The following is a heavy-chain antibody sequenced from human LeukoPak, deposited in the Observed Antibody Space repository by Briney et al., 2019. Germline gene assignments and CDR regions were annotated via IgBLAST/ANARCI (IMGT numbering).Heavy chain of an antibody. CDR3: ARVSGPAQYFDY. D-gene: IGHD5-12*01. CDR2: IYHSGST. CDR1: GYSISSGYY. J-gene: IGHJ4*02. Sequence: SETLSLTCTVSGYSISSGYYWGWIRQPPGKGLEWIGSIYHSGSTYYNPSLKSRVTISVDTSKNQFSLKLSSVTAADTAVYYCARVSGPAQYFDYWGQGTLVTVSS. V-gene: IGHV4-38-2*02.